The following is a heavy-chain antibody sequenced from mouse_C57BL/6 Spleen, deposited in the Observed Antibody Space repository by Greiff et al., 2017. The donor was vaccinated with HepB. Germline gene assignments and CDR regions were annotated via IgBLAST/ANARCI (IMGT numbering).Heavy chain of an antibody. D-gene: IGHD2-3*01. Sequence: EVQLQESGPGLAKPSQTLSLTCSVPGYSITSDYWNWIRKFPGNKLEYMGYISYSGSTYYNPSLKSRISITRDTSKNQYYLQLNSVTTEDTATYYCARCPLYDGYHWYFDVWGTGTTVTVSS. CDR2: ISYSGST. CDR1: GYSITSDY. J-gene: IGHJ1*03. CDR3: ARCPLYDGYHWYFDV. V-gene: IGHV3-8*01.